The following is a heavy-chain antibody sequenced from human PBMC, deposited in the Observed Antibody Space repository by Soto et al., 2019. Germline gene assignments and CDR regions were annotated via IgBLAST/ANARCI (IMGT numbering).Heavy chain of an antibody. CDR2: IYWEDDK. J-gene: IGHJ6*03. D-gene: IGHD2-15*01. V-gene: IGHV2-5*02. CDR3: AHCPRFCSGAGCYYYYYMDV. Sequence: SGPTLVNPTQTLTLTCTFSGFSLNTTGVGVGWIRQPPGKALEWLAIIYWEDDKRYSASLKSRLNINKNTTKNQVVFTMTNMVPVYTGTYYCAHCPRFCSGAGCYYYYYMDVWGKGT. CDR1: GFSLNTTGVG.